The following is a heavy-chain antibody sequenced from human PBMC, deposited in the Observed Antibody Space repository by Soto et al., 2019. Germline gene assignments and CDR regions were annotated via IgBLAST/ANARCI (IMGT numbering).Heavy chain of an antibody. J-gene: IGHJ6*02. CDR2: INPNNGGT. Sequence: ASVKVSCKGSGYTFTGSYVHWVRQAPGQGLEWIGWINPNNGGTKYAQNFQGRVTMTRDTSISTAYMELSRLKSEDPAVFYCARAGIAAAGSGEYAMDVWGHGTTVTVSS. CDR3: ARAGIAAAGSGEYAMDV. V-gene: IGHV1-2*02. CDR1: GYTFTGSY. D-gene: IGHD6-13*01.